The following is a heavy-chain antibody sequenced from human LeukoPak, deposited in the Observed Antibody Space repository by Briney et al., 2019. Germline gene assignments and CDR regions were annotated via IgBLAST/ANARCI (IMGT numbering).Heavy chain of an antibody. CDR1: GFTVSSNY. J-gene: IGHJ6*02. CDR2: IYSGGST. V-gene: IGHV3-66*01. D-gene: IGHD2-21*02. CDR3: ARESRVTLDYYYGMDV. Sequence: AGGSLRLSCAASGFTVSSNYMSWVRQAPGKGLEWVSVIYSGGSTYYADSVKGRFTISRDNSKNTLYLQMNSLRAEDTAVYYCARESRVTLDYYYGMDVWGQGTMVTVSS.